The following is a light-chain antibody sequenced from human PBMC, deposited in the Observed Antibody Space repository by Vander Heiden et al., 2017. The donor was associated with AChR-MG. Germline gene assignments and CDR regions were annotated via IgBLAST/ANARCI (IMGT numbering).Light chain of an antibody. V-gene: IGLV3-1*01. CDR2: QDS. J-gene: IGLJ2*01. CDR3: QAWDSSTAVV. Sequence: SYELTQPPSVSVSPGQTASITCFGDHMGDKYGCWYQQKPGQSPVLVIYQDSKRPSGIPERFSGSNSGNTATLTISGTQAMDEADYYCQAWDSSTAVVFGGGTRLTVL. CDR1: HMGDKY.